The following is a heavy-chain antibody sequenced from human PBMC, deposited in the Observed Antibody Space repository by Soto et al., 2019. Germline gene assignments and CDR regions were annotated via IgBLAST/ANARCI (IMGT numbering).Heavy chain of an antibody. CDR1: GFTLSNYG. J-gene: IGHJ5*02. CDR3: ARALQYQNWLDP. D-gene: IGHD4-4*01. CDR2: IWSGGSNK. Sequence: GGSLRLSSAASGFTLSNYGMHWVRQAPGKGLEWVAVIWSGGSNKYYADSVKGRFTISRDNSKNTLYLQMNSLRAEDTAVYYCARALQYQNWLDPWGQGTLVTVSS. V-gene: IGHV3-33*01.